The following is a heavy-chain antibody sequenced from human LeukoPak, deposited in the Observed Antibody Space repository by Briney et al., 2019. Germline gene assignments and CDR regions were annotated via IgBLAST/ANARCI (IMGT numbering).Heavy chain of an antibody. CDR3: ARGVAVAAFDY. J-gene: IGHJ4*02. V-gene: IGHV3-74*01. D-gene: IGHD6-19*01. Sequence: QPRGSLRLSCAAAGFTLSSYWMHWVRQAPGEGLVWVSRIYSDVITTTYADSVKGRFTVSRDTATNTLYLQMNSLRAEDPAEYYWARGVAVAAFDYWGQGTLVTVSS. CDR2: IYSDVITT. CDR1: GFTLSSYW.